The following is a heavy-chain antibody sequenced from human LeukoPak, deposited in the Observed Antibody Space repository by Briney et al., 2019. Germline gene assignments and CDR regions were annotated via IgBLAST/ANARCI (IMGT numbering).Heavy chain of an antibody. CDR2: INHNNGGT. J-gene: IGHJ3*02. D-gene: IGHD6-19*01. V-gene: IGHV1-2*02. Sequence: ASVKVSRKPSGSIFTGYFVPWVRQAVGPGREWMGGINHNNGGTNYAQKFQGRVAMTRVPSISTAYMELGGLRSDDTAGDYCARRGSGYRSGWYAGVDIWGQGTMVTVSS. CDR1: GSIFTGYF. CDR3: ARRGSGYRSGWYAGVDI.